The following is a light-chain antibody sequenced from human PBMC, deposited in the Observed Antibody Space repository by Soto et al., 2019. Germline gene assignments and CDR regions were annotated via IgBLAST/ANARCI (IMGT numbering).Light chain of an antibody. Sequence: EIVLTQSPGTLSLSPGERATLSCRASQSVSSNYLAWYQQKPGQAPRLLIYGASTRATGIPDRFSGSGSGTDFALTISRLEPEDFAVYSSQQYGSSPMSTFGQGTKLESK. CDR2: GAS. CDR3: QQYGSSPMST. V-gene: IGKV3-20*01. J-gene: IGKJ2*01. CDR1: QSVSSNY.